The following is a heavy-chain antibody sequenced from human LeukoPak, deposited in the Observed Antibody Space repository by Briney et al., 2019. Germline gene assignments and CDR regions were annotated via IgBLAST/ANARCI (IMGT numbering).Heavy chain of an antibody. V-gene: IGHV3-23*01. Sequence: PGGSLRLSCAASGFTFSSYAMSWVRRAPGKGLEWVSAISGSGGSTYYADSVKGRFTISRDNSKNTLYMQMNSLRAEDTAVYYCAKGYSSSWRANIDYWGQGTLVTVSS. J-gene: IGHJ4*02. CDR2: ISGSGGST. CDR1: GFTFSSYA. CDR3: AKGYSSSWRANIDY. D-gene: IGHD6-13*01.